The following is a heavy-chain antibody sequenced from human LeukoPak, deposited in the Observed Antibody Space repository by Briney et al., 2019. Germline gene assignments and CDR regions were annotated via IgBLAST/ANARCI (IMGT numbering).Heavy chain of an antibody. CDR3: ARAPPSYSGSYYGY. J-gene: IGHJ4*02. CDR1: GYTFTGYY. D-gene: IGHD1-26*01. V-gene: IGHV1-2*02. CDR2: INPNSGGT. Sequence: GASVKVSSKASGYTFTGYYMHWVRQAPGQGLEWMGWINPNSGGTNYAQKFQGRVTMTRDTSISTAYMELSRLRSDDTAVYYCARAPPSYSGSYYGYWGQGTLVTVSP.